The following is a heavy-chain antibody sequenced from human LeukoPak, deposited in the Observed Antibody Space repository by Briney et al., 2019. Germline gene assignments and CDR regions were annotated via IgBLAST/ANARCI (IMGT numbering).Heavy chain of an antibody. CDR1: GLTLSNYA. J-gene: IGHJ4*02. Sequence: GGSLRLSCAASGLTLSNYAMIWVRQAPGKGLEWVSIISIPGTTTYYADSVKGRFTISKDNSKNTLYLQMNSLRAEDTAVYYCVRDPNWGSGNWGQGTLVTVSS. D-gene: IGHD7-27*01. CDR3: VRDPNWGSGN. CDR2: ISIPGTTT. V-gene: IGHV3-23*01.